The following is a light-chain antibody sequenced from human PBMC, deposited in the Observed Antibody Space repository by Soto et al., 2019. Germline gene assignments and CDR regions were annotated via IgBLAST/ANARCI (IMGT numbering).Light chain of an antibody. V-gene: IGKV3-20*01. J-gene: IGKJ5*01. CDR1: QSVSSSY. CDR2: GAS. Sequence: EIVLTQSPGTLSLSPGERATLSCRASQSVSSSYLAWYQQKPGQAPRLLIYGASSRATGIPDRFSGSGSGTDFTLTISRLEPEDFAVSYCQQYGSSLPITFGQGTRLEIK. CDR3: QQYGSSLPIT.